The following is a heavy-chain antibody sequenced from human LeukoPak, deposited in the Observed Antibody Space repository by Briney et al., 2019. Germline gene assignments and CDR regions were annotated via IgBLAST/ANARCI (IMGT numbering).Heavy chain of an antibody. D-gene: IGHD6-13*01. CDR1: GYTFTSYY. J-gene: IGHJ4*02. V-gene: IGHV1-46*01. Sequence: GASVKVSCKASGYTFTSYYMHWVRQAPGQGLEWMGIINPSGGSTSYAQKFQGRVTMTRDTSTSTVYMELSSLRSEDTAVYYCARVNRGYSSSWYLGCWGQGTLVTVSS. CDR3: ARVNRGYSSSWYLGC. CDR2: INPSGGST.